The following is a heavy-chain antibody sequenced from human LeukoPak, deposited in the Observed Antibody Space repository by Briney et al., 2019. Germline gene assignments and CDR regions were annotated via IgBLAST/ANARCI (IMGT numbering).Heavy chain of an antibody. D-gene: IGHD3-10*01. CDR1: GFTFSSYS. J-gene: IGHJ4*02. CDR3: ARGPFILWFGELLFDY. CDR2: ISSSSSYI. V-gene: IGHV3-21*01. Sequence: PGGSLRLSCAASGFTFSSYSMNWVRQAPGKGLEWVSSISSSSSYIYYADSVKGRFTISRDNAKNSLYLQMNSLRAEDTAVYYCARGPFILWFGELLFDYWGQGTLVIVSS.